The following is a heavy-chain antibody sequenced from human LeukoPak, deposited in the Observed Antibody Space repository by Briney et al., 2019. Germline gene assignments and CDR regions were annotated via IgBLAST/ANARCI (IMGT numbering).Heavy chain of an antibody. CDR3: AKRVHFDS. V-gene: IGHV3-23*01. D-gene: IGHD1-1*01. CDR1: GFTVTNDY. J-gene: IGHJ4*02. CDR2: ISGSGGST. Sequence: GGSLRLSCAVSGFTVTNDYMNWVRQAPGKGLEWVSAISGSGGSTYYADSVKGRFTISRDNSKNTLYLQMNSLRAEDTAVYYCAKRVHFDSWGQGTLVTVSS.